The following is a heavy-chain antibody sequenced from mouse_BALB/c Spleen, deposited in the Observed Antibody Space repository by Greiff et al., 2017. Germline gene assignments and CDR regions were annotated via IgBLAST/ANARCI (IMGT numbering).Heavy chain of an antibody. CDR3: VRLGYDGYYYFDY. D-gene: IGHD2-3*01. J-gene: IGHJ2*01. CDR1: GFTFNTYA. Sequence: EVKLVESGGGLVQPKGSLKLSCAASGFTFNTYAMNWVRQAPGKGLEWVARIRSKSNNYATYYADSVKDRFTISRDDSQSMLYLQMNNLKTEDTAMYYCVRLGYDGYYYFDYWGQGTTLTVSS. V-gene: IGHV10-1*02. CDR2: IRSKSNNYAT.